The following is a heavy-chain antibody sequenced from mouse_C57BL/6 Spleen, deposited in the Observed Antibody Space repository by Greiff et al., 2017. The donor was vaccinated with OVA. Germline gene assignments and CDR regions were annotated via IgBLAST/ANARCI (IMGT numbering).Heavy chain of an antibody. CDR3: TGWLAY. CDR2: LAPETGGT. J-gene: IGHJ3*01. Sequence: QVQLKESGAALVRPGASVPLSCQASVYTFTDSEMPWVKQTPVHGLDWIGALAPETGGTAYNQKFQGKAILTADKSSSTAYMALRSLTSEDSAVYYCTGWLAYWGQGTLVTVSA. CDR1: VYTFTDSE. V-gene: IGHV1-15*01.